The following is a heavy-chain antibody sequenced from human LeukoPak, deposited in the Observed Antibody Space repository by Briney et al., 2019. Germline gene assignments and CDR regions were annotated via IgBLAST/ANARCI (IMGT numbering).Heavy chain of an antibody. J-gene: IGHJ3*02. Sequence: SETLSLTCAVYGGSFSGYYWSWIRQPPGKGLEWIGEINHSGSTNYNPSLKSRVTISVDTSKNQFSLKLSSVTAADTAVYYCARPNFPYYHDAFDIWGQGTMVTVSS. CDR3: ARPNFPYYHDAFDI. V-gene: IGHV4-34*01. D-gene: IGHD3-10*01. CDR1: GGSFSGYY. CDR2: INHSGST.